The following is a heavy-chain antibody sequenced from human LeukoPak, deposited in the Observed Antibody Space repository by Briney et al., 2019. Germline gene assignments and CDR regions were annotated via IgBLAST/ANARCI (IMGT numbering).Heavy chain of an antibody. CDR1: GFTFSSYA. V-gene: IGHV3-23*01. D-gene: IGHD4-23*01. J-gene: IGHJ4*02. Sequence: GGSLRLSCAASGFTFSSYAMSWVRQAPGKGLEWVSVISGSGGSTYYADSVKGRFTISRDNSQNTLHLQMNGLRAEDTAVYYGAKDLEDYGGNPGDYWGKGTLVTFSS. CDR3: AKDLEDYGGNPGDY. CDR2: ISGSGGST.